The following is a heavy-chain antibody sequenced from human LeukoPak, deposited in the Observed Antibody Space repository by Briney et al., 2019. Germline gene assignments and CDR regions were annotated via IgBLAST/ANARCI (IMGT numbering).Heavy chain of an antibody. J-gene: IGHJ4*02. Sequence: GGSLRLSCAASGFTVSSNYMSWVRQAPGKGLEWVSLIYSGGSTNYADSVKGRFTISRDNSKNTLYLQMNSLRADDTAVYYCARDSLPSGYFDYWGQGTLVTVSS. CDR3: ARDSLPSGYFDY. CDR1: GFTVSSNY. CDR2: IYSGGST. D-gene: IGHD1-26*01. V-gene: IGHV3-66*01.